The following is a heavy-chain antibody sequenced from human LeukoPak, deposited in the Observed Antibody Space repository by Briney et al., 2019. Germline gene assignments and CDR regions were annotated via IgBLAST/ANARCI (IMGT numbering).Heavy chain of an antibody. CDR2: ISWNSGSI. Sequence: GGSLRLSCAASGFTFDDYAMHWVRQAPGKGLEWVSGISWNSGSIGYADSVKGRFTISRDNAKNSLYLQMNSLRAEDTALYYCAKDGGPYSSSWLFDYWGQGTLVTVSS. D-gene: IGHD6-13*01. J-gene: IGHJ4*02. CDR3: AKDGGPYSSSWLFDY. CDR1: GFTFDDYA. V-gene: IGHV3-9*01.